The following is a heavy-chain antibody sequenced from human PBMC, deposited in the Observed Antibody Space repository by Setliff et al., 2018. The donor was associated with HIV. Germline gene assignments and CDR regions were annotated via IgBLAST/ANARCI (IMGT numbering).Heavy chain of an antibody. CDR3: ARESIVGATGDAFDI. CDR1: GFTFSSYS. Sequence: PGGSLRLSCAASGFTFSSYSMNWVRQAPGKGLEWVSSISSSSSYIYYADSVRGRFTISRDNAKNSLYLQMNSLRAEDTAVYYCARESIVGATGDAFDIWGQGTMVTVSS. J-gene: IGHJ3*02. V-gene: IGHV3-21*01. D-gene: IGHD1-26*01. CDR2: ISSSSSYI.